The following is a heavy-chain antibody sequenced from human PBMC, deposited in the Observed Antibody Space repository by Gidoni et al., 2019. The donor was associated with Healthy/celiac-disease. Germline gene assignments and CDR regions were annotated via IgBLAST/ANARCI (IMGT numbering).Heavy chain of an antibody. J-gene: IGHJ5*02. CDR1: GYSFTSYW. D-gene: IGHD6-13*01. Sequence: EVQLVQSGAEVKKPGESLRISCKGSGYSFTSYWISWVRQMPGKGLEWLGRIDPSDSYTNYSPSFQGHVTISADKSISTAYLQWSSLKASDTAMYYCARLDGVSVAAAPRLGFDPWGQGTLVTVSS. CDR2: IDPSDSYT. CDR3: ARLDGVSVAAAPRLGFDP. V-gene: IGHV5-10-1*03.